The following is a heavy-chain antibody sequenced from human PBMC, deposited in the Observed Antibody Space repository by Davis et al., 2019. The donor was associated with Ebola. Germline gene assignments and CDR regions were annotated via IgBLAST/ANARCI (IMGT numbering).Heavy chain of an antibody. Sequence: AASVKVSCKASGYTFTNYYMHWVRQAPGQGLEWMGMINPNDGRTIYAQKFQGRVTVTRDTSTTTVYMDLSSLRAEDTAVYYCARDLGSSSWYNGMDVWGQGTTVTVSS. J-gene: IGHJ6*02. V-gene: IGHV1-46*01. CDR3: ARDLGSSSWYNGMDV. CDR1: GYTFTNYY. D-gene: IGHD6-13*01. CDR2: INPNDGRT.